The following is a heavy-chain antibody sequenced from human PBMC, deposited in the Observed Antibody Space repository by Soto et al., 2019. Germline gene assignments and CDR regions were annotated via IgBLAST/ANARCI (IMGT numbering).Heavy chain of an antibody. CDR2: IYYGGST. V-gene: IGHV4-31*03. Sequence: SETLSLTCTVSGGSISSGGYYWSWIRQHPGKGLEWIGYIYYGGSTYYNPSLKSRATISGDTSKNQFSLKLSSVTAADTAVYYCARGGYYYENSGQNAYDYWGQGILVTVYS. CDR3: ARGGYYYENSGQNAYDY. CDR1: GGSISSGGYY. J-gene: IGHJ4*01. D-gene: IGHD3-22*01.